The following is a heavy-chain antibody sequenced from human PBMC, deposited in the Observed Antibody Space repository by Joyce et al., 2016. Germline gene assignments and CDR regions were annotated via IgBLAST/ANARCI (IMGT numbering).Heavy chain of an antibody. Sequence: QVQLVESGGGVAQPGGSLRLTCTASGFTFSDYAMEWVRQAPGKGLEWLALISYDGSDTYYADSVKGRFTTSRDNSKNTLFLQMSSLRTEDTAVYYCAKIRHIVVVTAPDYWGQGTLVTVSS. V-gene: IGHV3-30*18. D-gene: IGHD2-21*02. CDR2: ISYDGSDT. CDR1: GFTFSDYA. J-gene: IGHJ4*02. CDR3: AKIRHIVVVTAPDY.